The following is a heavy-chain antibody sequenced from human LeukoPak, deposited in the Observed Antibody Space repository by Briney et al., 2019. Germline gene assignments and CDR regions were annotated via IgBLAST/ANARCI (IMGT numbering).Heavy chain of an antibody. J-gene: IGHJ5*02. Sequence: GGSLRLSCAASGFTFSSYAMSWVRQAPGKGLEWVSAISGSGGGTYYADSVKGRFTISRDNSENTLYLQMNSLRAEDTAVYYCAKGLTAAGTGWFDPWGQGTLVTVSS. CDR2: ISGSGGGT. V-gene: IGHV3-23*01. CDR1: GFTFSSYA. D-gene: IGHD6-13*01. CDR3: AKGLTAAGTGWFDP.